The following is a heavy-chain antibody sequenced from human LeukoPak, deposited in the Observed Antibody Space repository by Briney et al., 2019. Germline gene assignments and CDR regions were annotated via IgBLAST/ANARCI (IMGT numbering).Heavy chain of an antibody. CDR1: GFTVSSNY. CDR2: IYSGGGT. V-gene: IGHV3-53*01. Sequence: GGSLRLSCAASGFTVSSNYMSWVRQAPGKGLEWVSVIYSGGGTYYADSVKGRFTISRDNSKNTLYLQMNSLRAEDTAVYYCAREGYSSGTGEFFDYWGQGTLVTVSS. J-gene: IGHJ4*02. D-gene: IGHD6-19*01. CDR3: AREGYSSGTGEFFDY.